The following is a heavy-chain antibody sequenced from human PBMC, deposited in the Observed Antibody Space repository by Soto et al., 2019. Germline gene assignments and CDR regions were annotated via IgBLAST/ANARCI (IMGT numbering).Heavy chain of an antibody. V-gene: IGHV1-69*13. J-gene: IGHJ6*02. Sequence: SVKVSCKASGGTFSSYAISWVRQAPGQGHEWMGGIIPIFGTANYAQKFQGRVTITSDESTSTAYMELSSLRSEDTAVYYCATEGYCSGGSCYSSGYYYYGMDVWGQGTTVTVSS. D-gene: IGHD2-15*01. CDR3: ATEGYCSGGSCYSSGYYYYGMDV. CDR2: IIPIFGTA. CDR1: GGTFSSYA.